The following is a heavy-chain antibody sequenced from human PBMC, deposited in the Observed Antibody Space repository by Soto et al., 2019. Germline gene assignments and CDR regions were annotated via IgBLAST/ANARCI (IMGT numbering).Heavy chain of an antibody. CDR2: ISGYNGIT. CDR3: ERDEKWVTGRTVAD. V-gene: IGHV1-18*04. D-gene: IGHD1-20*01. CDR1: GYTFSNYG. Sequence: GASVKVSCKASGYTFSNYGISWVRQAPGQGLEWMGWISGYNGITNYVQKFQGRVTMTTDTSTRTAYMELRSLRYEDTAVYYCERDEKWVTGRTVADWAQGTLVTVSS. J-gene: IGHJ4*02.